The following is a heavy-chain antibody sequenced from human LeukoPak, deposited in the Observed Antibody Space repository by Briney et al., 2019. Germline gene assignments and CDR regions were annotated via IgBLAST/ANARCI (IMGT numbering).Heavy chain of an antibody. J-gene: IGHJ4*02. Sequence: PGRSLRLSCAASGFTFSSYGMHWVRQAPGKELEWVAVISYDGSNKYYADSVKGRFTISRDNSKNTLYLQMNSLRAEDTAVYYCAKDGIAAAAPFDYWGQGTLVTVSS. V-gene: IGHV3-30*18. CDR3: AKDGIAAAAPFDY. CDR1: GFTFSSYG. CDR2: ISYDGSNK. D-gene: IGHD6-13*01.